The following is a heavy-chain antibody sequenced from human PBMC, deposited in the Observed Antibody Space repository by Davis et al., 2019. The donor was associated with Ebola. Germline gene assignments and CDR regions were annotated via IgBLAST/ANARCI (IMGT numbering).Heavy chain of an antibody. CDR1: GFTFSDYY. CDR3: AKDGDYDFWSGLPQGMDV. V-gene: IGHV3-11*04. D-gene: IGHD3-3*01. J-gene: IGHJ6*02. Sequence: GGSLRLSCAASGFTFSDYYMSWIRQAPGKGLEWVSYISSSGSTIYYADSVKGRFTISRDNSKNTLYLQMNSLRAEDTAVYYCAKDGDYDFWSGLPQGMDVWGQGTTVTVSS. CDR2: ISSSGSTI.